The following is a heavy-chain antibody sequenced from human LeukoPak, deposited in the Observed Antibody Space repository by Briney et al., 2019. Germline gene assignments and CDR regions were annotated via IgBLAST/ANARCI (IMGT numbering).Heavy chain of an antibody. CDR3: ARDGSGSRRGYYFDY. J-gene: IGHJ4*02. V-gene: IGHV5-51*01. CDR1: GYTFTSHW. CDR2: IYPGDSDT. D-gene: IGHD6-25*01. Sequence: GESLKISCKASGYTFTSHWIGWVRQMPGKGLEWMGIIYPGDSDTRYSPSLQGQVTISADKSISTAYLQWSSLKASDTAMYYCARDGSGSRRGYYFDYWGQGTLVTVSS.